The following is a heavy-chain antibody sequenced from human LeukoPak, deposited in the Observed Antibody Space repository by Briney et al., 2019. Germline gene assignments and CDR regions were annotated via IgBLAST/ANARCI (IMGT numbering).Heavy chain of an antibody. Sequence: PGGSLRLSCAASGFTFSSYEMNWVRQAPGKGLEWVSYISSSGSTIYYADSVKGRFTISRDNAKNSLYLQMNSLRAEDTAVYYCARQVSSGWYFEYYGMDVWGQGTTVTVSS. D-gene: IGHD6-19*01. J-gene: IGHJ6*02. CDR1: GFTFSSYE. CDR2: ISSSGSTI. CDR3: ARQVSSGWYFEYYGMDV. V-gene: IGHV3-48*03.